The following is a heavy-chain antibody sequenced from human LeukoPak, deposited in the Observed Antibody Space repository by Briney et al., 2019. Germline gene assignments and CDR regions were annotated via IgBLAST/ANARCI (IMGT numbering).Heavy chain of an antibody. Sequence: SSETLSLTCTVSGGSISSSSYYWGWIRQPPGKGLEWIGSIYYSGSTYYNPSLKSRVTISVDTSKNQFSLKLSSVTAADTAVYYCARRPDSSGYYYGFDYWGQGTLVTVSS. J-gene: IGHJ4*02. CDR3: ARRPDSSGYYYGFDY. CDR2: IYYSGST. CDR1: GGSISSSSYY. D-gene: IGHD3-22*01. V-gene: IGHV4-39*01.